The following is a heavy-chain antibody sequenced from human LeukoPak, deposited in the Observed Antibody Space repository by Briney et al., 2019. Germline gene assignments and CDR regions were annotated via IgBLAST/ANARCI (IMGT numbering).Heavy chain of an antibody. Sequence: PGGSLRLSCAASGFTFSSYAMSWVRQAPGKGLEWVSAISGSGGSTYYADSVKGRFTISRNNSKNTLYLQMNSLRAEDTAVYYCATGALRFLEWLLPPGKYYYMDVWGKGTTVTVSS. CDR3: ATGALRFLEWLLPPGKYYYMDV. V-gene: IGHV3-23*01. CDR1: GFTFSSYA. D-gene: IGHD3-3*01. J-gene: IGHJ6*03. CDR2: ISGSGGST.